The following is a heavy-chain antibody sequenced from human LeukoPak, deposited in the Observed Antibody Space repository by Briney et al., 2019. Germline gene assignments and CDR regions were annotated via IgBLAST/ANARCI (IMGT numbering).Heavy chain of an antibody. Sequence: GGSLRLSCAASGFTFSSYSMNWVRQAPGKGLEWVSYISSSSSTIYYADSVKGRFTISRDNAKNTLYLQMNSLRAEDTAVYYCARGLDDYSNYVMGYWGQGTLVTVSS. J-gene: IGHJ4*02. D-gene: IGHD4-11*01. CDR2: ISSSSSTI. V-gene: IGHV3-48*01. CDR3: ARGLDDYSNYVMGY. CDR1: GFTFSSYS.